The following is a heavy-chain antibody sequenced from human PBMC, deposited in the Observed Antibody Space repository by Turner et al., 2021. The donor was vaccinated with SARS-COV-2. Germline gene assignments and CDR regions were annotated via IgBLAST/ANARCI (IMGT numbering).Heavy chain of an antibody. CDR1: GYTLTELS. CDR2: FERKDGKT. J-gene: IGHJ6*02. Sequence: QVQLVQSGAEVKKPGASLKVSCKVPGYTLTELSIHWVRQCPGRGHEWMGGFERKDGKTTYGKKFQGRVTMTEDTSTDTDYIELSSLRSKDTAVYYCATGVAVTGSPSAYYYYYGMDVWGQGTTVTVSS. CDR3: ATGVAVTGSPSAYYYYYGMDV. D-gene: IGHD6-19*01. V-gene: IGHV1-24*01.